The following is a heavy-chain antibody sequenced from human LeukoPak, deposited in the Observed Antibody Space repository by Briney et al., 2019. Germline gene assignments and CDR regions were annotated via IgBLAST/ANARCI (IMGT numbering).Heavy chain of an antibody. CDR3: ARGEYSYGYTDY. CDR1: GGTFSSYA. Sequence: SVKVSCKASGGTFSSYAISWVRQAPGQGLEWMGGIIPIFGTANYAQKFQGRVTITTDESTSTAYMERSSLRSEDTAVYYCARGEYSYGYTDYLGQGTLVTVSS. D-gene: IGHD5-18*01. CDR2: IIPIFGTA. J-gene: IGHJ4*02. V-gene: IGHV1-69*05.